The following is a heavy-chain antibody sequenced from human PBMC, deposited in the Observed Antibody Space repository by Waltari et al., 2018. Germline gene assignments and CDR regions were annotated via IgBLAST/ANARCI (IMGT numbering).Heavy chain of an antibody. CDR3: ARDTDNWNYEMDDAFDI. V-gene: IGHV1-69*04. CDR1: GGTFSSYA. CDR2: IIPILGIA. Sequence: QVQLVQSGAEVKKPGSSVKVSCKASGGTFSSYAISWVRQAPGQGLEWMGGIIPILGIANYAQKFQGRVTITADESTSTAYMELSSLRSEDTAVYYCARDTDNWNYEMDDAFDIWGQGTMVTVSS. D-gene: IGHD1-1*01. J-gene: IGHJ3*02.